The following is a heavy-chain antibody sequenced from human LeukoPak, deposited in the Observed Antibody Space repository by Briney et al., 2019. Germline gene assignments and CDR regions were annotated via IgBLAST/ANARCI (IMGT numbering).Heavy chain of an antibody. CDR3: AKVNNRDYPFGNGMDV. J-gene: IGHJ6*02. CDR2: ISWNSGSI. Sequence: GGSLRLSCAASGFTFDGYAMHWVRQAPGKGLEWVSGISWNSGSIGYADSVKGRFTISRDNAKNSLYLQMNSLRAEDTALYYCAKVNNRDYPFGNGMDVWGQGTTVTVSS. CDR1: GFTFDGYA. D-gene: IGHD5-12*01. V-gene: IGHV3-9*01.